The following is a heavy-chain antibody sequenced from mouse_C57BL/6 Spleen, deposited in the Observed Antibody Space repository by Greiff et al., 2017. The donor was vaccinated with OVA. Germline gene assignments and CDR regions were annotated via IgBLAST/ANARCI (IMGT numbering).Heavy chain of an antibody. CDR3: TRRDYDVGYAMDY. D-gene: IGHD2-4*01. J-gene: IGHJ4*01. Sequence: QVQLQQPGAELVMPGASVKLSCKASGYTFTSYWMHWVKQRPGQGLEWIGEIDPSDSYTNYNQKFKGKSTLTVDKSSSTAYLQLSSLTSEDSAVYYGTRRDYDVGYAMDYWGQGTSVTVSS. CDR1: GYTFTSYW. V-gene: IGHV1-69*01. CDR2: IDPSDSYT.